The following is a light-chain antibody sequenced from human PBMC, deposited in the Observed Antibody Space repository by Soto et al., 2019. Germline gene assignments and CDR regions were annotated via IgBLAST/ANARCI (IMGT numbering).Light chain of an antibody. CDR1: SSNIGSNT. CDR3: AAWDDSLNVV. Sequence: QSALTQPPSASGTPGQRVTISCSGSSSNIGSNTVNWYQQLPGTAPKLLIYSNNQRPSGVPDRFSGSKSGTSASLAISGLQSEDEADYYCAAWDDSLNVVFGTGTRSPS. J-gene: IGLJ1*01. CDR2: SNN. V-gene: IGLV1-44*01.